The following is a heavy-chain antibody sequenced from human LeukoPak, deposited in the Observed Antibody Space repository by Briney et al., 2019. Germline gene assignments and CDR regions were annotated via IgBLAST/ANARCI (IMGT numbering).Heavy chain of an antibody. J-gene: IGHJ4*02. D-gene: IGHD2-15*01. CDR3: ARVLDGCDY. CDR1: GFTFSSYE. CDR2: ISNSGSII. V-gene: IGHV3-48*03. Sequence: PGGSLRLSCAASGFTFSSYEMNWVRQAPGKGLEWVSYISNSGSIIYYADSEKGRFTISRDNAKNSLYLQVNSLRAEDTAVYYCARVLDGCDYWGQGTLVTVSS.